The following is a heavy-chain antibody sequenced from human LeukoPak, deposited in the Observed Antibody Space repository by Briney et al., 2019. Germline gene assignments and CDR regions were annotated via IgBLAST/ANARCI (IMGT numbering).Heavy chain of an antibody. CDR2: ISSSSSTI. CDR1: GFTFSSYS. D-gene: IGHD3-3*01. Sequence: GGSLRLSCAASGFTFSSYSMNWVRQAPGKGLEWVSYISSSSSTIYYADSVKGRFTISRDNAKNSLYLQMNSLKTEDTAVYYCTTDRDYDFWSGYYINASWGQGTLVTVSS. J-gene: IGHJ4*02. V-gene: IGHV3-48*01. CDR3: TTDRDYDFWSGYYINAS.